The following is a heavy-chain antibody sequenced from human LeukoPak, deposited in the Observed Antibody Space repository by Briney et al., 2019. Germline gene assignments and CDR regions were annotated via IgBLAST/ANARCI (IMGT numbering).Heavy chain of an antibody. D-gene: IGHD3-10*01. CDR2: IYYSGST. Sequence: SETLSLTCTVSGASISSYYWSWIRQPPGKGLEWIGYIYYSGSTNYTPSLKSRVTISLDTSKNQFSLKLSSVTAADTAVYYCARGHYYYGSGSDYWGQGTLVTVSS. CDR3: ARGHYYYGSGSDY. V-gene: IGHV4-59*01. CDR1: GASISSYY. J-gene: IGHJ4*02.